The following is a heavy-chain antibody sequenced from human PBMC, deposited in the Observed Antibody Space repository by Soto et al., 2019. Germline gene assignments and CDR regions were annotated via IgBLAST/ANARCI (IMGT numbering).Heavy chain of an antibody. Sequence: PGGSLRLSCAASGFTFSSYEMNWVRQAPGKGLEWVSYISSSGSTVYYTDSVKGRFTISRDNAKNSLYLQLNSLRDEDTAVYYCARSADRHYNWFDPWGQGTLVNVS. J-gene: IGHJ5*02. CDR1: GFTFSSYE. CDR2: ISSSGSTV. D-gene: IGHD3-10*01. V-gene: IGHV3-48*03. CDR3: ARSADRHYNWFDP.